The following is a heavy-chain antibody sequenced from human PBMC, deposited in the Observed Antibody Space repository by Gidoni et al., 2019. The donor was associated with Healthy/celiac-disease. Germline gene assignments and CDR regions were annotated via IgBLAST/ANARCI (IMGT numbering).Heavy chain of an antibody. Sequence: QVQLVESGGGVVQPGRSLRLSCAASGFTFSSYGMHWVRQAPGKGLEWVAVIWYDGSNKYYADSVKGRFTISRDNSKNTLYLQMNSLRAEDTAVYYCARERYYYDSSGYMSFDYWGQGTLVTVSS. D-gene: IGHD3-22*01. J-gene: IGHJ4*02. CDR3: ARERYYYDSSGYMSFDY. V-gene: IGHV3-33*01. CDR2: IWYDGSNK. CDR1: GFTFSSYG.